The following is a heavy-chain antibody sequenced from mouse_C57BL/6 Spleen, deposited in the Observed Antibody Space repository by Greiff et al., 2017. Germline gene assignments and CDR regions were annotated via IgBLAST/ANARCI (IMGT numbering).Heavy chain of an antibody. D-gene: IGHD2-3*01. CDR1: GYTFTSYW. J-gene: IGHJ2*01. Sequence: QVQLQQPGAELVKPGASVKMSCKASGYTFTSYWITWVKQRPGQGLEWIGDIYPGSGSTNYNEKFKSKATLTVDTSSSTAYMQLSSLTSEDSAVYDCARDGYYVRYFDYWGQGTTLTVSS. CDR2: IYPGSGST. V-gene: IGHV1-55*01. CDR3: ARDGYYVRYFDY.